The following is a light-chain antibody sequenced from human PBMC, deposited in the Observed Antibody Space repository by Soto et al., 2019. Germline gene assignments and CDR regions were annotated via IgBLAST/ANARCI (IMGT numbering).Light chain of an antibody. CDR1: QSLVNSDGATY. J-gene: IGKJ2*01. Sequence: MTQSPLSLPVTLGQPASISRTSSQSLVNSDGATYLHWFQQEKGKSPRSLIFKVSNRDPGVPDRFSGRWSGTDFTLQLSRVEAEDLWVYYCMQGTHWPPTFGQGTKVDIK. V-gene: IGKV2-30*01. CDR3: MQGTHWPPT. CDR2: KVS.